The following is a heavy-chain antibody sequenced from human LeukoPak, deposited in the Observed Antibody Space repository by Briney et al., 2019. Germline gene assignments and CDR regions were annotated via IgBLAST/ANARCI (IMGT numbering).Heavy chain of an antibody. D-gene: IGHD3-10*01. CDR2: INPNSGGT. J-gene: IGHJ3*02. CDR3: ARVSGDITRITMVWGWGGDAFDI. CDR1: GYTFTGYY. V-gene: IGHV1-2*02. Sequence: ASVKVSCKASGYTFTGYYMHWVRQAPGQGLEWMGWINPNSGGTNYAQKFQGRVTMTRDTSISAAYMELSRLRSDDTAVYYCARVSGDITRITMVWGWGGDAFDIWGQGTMVTVSS.